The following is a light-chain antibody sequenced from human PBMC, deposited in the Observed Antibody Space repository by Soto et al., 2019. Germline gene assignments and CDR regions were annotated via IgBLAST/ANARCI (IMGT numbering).Light chain of an antibody. CDR1: SSNFGRGY. Sequence: QSVLSQPRSAYGTPGQTLVINCSGSSSNFGRGYSYLYMQVPGTAPKLLIYSDNLRPSGVPARISTSRSGTSASLAISGLRFEDESDYFCAAWDAGLSVFIFGGGTKVTV. J-gene: IGLJ2*01. CDR3: AAWDAGLSVFI. V-gene: IGLV1-47*02. CDR2: SDN.